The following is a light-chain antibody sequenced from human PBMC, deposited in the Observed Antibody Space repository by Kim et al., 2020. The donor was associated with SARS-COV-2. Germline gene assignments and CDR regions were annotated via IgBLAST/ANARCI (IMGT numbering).Light chain of an antibody. CDR2: DVS. V-gene: IGLV2-14*03. CDR3: SSYTSSSTLPYV. Sequence: SITISCTGTSSDVGGYNYVSWYQQHPGKAPKLMIYDVSNRPSGVSNRFSGSKSGSTASLTISGLQAEDEADYYCSSYTSSSTLPYVFGTGTKVTVL. CDR1: SSDVGGYNY. J-gene: IGLJ1*01.